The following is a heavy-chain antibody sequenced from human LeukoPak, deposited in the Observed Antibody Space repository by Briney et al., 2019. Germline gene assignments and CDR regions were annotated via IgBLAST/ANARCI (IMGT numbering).Heavy chain of an antibody. J-gene: IGHJ4*02. Sequence: NSSQTLSPTCTVSGGSISSGDYYWSWIRQPPGKGLEWIGYIYYSGSTYYNPSLKSRVTISVDTSKNQFSLKLSSVTAADTAVYYCARGEPYYDFWSGYPFDYWGQGTLVTVSS. V-gene: IGHV4-30-4*08. CDR1: GGSISSGDYY. D-gene: IGHD3-3*01. CDR3: ARGEPYYDFWSGYPFDY. CDR2: IYYSGST.